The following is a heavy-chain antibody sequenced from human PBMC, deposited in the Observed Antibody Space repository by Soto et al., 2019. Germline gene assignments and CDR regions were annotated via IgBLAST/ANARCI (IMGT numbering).Heavy chain of an antibody. CDR3: VRDIDSTFDY. Sequence: QVQLVQSGGGVVQPGRSLRLSCAASGFTFSSYGMHWVRQAPGKGLEWVAVIGYDGSDKDYADSVKGRFTISRDNSKNTLYVQMNSVRVEDTAVYYCVRDIDSTFDYCGQGTLVTVSS. CDR2: IGYDGSDK. J-gene: IGHJ4*02. CDR1: GFTFSSYG. V-gene: IGHV3-33*01. D-gene: IGHD2-15*01.